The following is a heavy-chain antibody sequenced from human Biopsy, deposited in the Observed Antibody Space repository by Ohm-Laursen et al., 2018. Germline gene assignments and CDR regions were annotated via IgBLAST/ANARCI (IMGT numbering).Heavy chain of an antibody. CDR1: GFTFSSYG. CDR2: IWYDGSRE. CDR3: ATSGAADSWGNYYGMDV. J-gene: IGHJ6*02. D-gene: IGHD3-16*01. Sequence: SLRLSCSASGFTFSSYGMHWVRQAPGKGLEWVAVIWYDGSREYYADSVEGRFTISRDNSKNTLYLQLNSLRADDTAVYYCATSGAADSWGNYYGMDVWGQGTTVTVSS. V-gene: IGHV3-33*01.